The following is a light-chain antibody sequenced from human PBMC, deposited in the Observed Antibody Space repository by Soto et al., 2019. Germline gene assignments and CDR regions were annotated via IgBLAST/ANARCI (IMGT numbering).Light chain of an antibody. CDR1: QSISNY. V-gene: IGKV1-5*03. CDR2: KAS. CDR3: EQYSGPSPWT. J-gene: IGKJ1*01. Sequence: DIQMAQSPSTLSASVGDRVTITCRASQSISNYLAWYQQKPGTAPKLLIYKASNLESGVPSRFSGSGSGTEFTLTISSLQPDDFATYYCEQYSGPSPWTFGQGTREEIK.